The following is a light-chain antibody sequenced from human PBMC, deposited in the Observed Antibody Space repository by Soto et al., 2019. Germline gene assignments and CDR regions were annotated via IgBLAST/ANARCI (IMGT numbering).Light chain of an antibody. CDR3: QQATSVPIT. CDR1: QGISSW. J-gene: IGKJ5*01. CDR2: AAS. Sequence: DIQMTQSPSSVSASVGDRVTITCRASQGISSWLAWYQQKPGKAPKLLIYAASSLQSGVPSRFSGSGSGTDFSLTMSSLQPENSANYYRQQATSVPITFGEGTRLEIK. V-gene: IGKV1-12*01.